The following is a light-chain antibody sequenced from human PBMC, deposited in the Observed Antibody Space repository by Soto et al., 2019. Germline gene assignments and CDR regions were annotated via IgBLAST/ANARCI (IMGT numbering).Light chain of an antibody. Sequence: QSALTQPASVSASPGQSITISCTRTSSDVGGYKFVSWYQHHPGKAPKLMIYEVNNRPSGVSNRFSGSKSGNTASLTISGLQPEDEADYYCLSYTSANTRVFGGGTQLTVL. CDR1: SSDVGGYKF. CDR3: LSYTSANTRV. J-gene: IGLJ3*02. V-gene: IGLV2-14*01. CDR2: EVN.